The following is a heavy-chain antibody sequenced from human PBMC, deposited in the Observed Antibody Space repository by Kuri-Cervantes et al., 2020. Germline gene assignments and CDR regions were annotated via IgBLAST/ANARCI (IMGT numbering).Heavy chain of an antibody. CDR3: ARGDMVRGVIGYWPGYNWFDP. CDR2: ISWNSGSV. D-gene: IGHD3-10*01. Sequence: SLKISCAASGFTFDDYAMHWVRQAPGKGLEWVSGISWNSGSVGYADSVKGRFTISRDNAKNSLYLQMNSLRAEDTAVYYCARGDMVRGVIGYWPGYNWFDPWGQGTLVTVSS. J-gene: IGHJ5*02. CDR1: GFTFDDYA. V-gene: IGHV3-9*01.